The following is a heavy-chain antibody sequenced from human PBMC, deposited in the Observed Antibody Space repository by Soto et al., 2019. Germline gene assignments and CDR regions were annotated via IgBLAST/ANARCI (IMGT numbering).Heavy chain of an antibody. D-gene: IGHD3-16*02. V-gene: IGHV4-31*03. J-gene: IGHJ4*02. CDR1: GGSISSGGYY. CDR2: IYYSGST. CDR3: ATSVETGKSLFDS. Sequence: ASETLSLTCTVSGGSISSGGYYWSWIRQHPGKGLEWIGYIYYSGSTYYNPSLKSRVTISVDTSKNQFSLRLTSVTAAATAVYYCATSVETGKSLFDSWGQRTLVTVSS.